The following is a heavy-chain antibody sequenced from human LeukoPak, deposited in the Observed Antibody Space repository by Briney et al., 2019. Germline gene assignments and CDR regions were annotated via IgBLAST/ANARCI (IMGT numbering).Heavy chain of an antibody. CDR2: IRSKGDGGTT. Sequence: GGSLRLSCAASGITLTNVWMSWVRQAPGKGLEWIARIRSKGDGGTTDYAAPVKDRFTISRGDSANTLYLQMNSLETEDTGIYYCTADHYNWGQGTLVTVSS. V-gene: IGHV3-15*01. CDR3: TADHYN. CDR1: GITLTNVW. D-gene: IGHD3-10*01. J-gene: IGHJ4*02.